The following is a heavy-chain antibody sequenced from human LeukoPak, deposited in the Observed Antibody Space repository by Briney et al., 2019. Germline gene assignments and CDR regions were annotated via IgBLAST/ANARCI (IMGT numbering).Heavy chain of an antibody. CDR1: GFTFSNYA. Sequence: GGSLRLSCAASGFTFSNYAMSWVRHAPGKGLEWVSAISGSGGSTNYADSVKGRFTISRDNSKNTLYLQMNTLRAEDTAVYYCAKASGTTVIWHYWGQGTLVTVSS. V-gene: IGHV3-23*01. CDR2: ISGSGGST. CDR3: AKASGTTVIWHY. D-gene: IGHD1-1*01. J-gene: IGHJ4*02.